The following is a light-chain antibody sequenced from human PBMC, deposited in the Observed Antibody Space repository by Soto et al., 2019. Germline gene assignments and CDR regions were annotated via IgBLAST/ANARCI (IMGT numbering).Light chain of an antibody. CDR2: DVS. CDR3: CSFAGNYIYV. J-gene: IGLJ1*01. Sequence: QSVLTQPRSVSGSPGQSVTISCTGTSSDVGGYNCVSWYLQHPGKAPKVMIYDVSKRPSGVPDRFSGSKSGNTASLTISGLQSEDEADYYCCSFAGNYIYVFGTGTKVTVL. V-gene: IGLV2-11*01. CDR1: SSDVGGYNC.